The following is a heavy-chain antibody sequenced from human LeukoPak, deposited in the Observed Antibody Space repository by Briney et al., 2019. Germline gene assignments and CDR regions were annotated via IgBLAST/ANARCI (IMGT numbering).Heavy chain of an antibody. J-gene: IGHJ4*02. CDR3: ARGRGAAAAL. Sequence: SETLSLTCTVSGGSISSYYWSWIRQPPGRGLEWIGYIYYSGSTNYNPSLKSRVTISVDTSKNQFSLKLSSVTAADTAVYYCARGRGAAAALWGQGTLVTVSS. D-gene: IGHD6-13*01. CDR1: GGSISSYY. CDR2: IYYSGST. V-gene: IGHV4-59*01.